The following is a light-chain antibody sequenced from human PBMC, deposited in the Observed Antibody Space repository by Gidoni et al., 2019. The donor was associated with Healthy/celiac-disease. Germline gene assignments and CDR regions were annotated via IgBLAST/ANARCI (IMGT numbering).Light chain of an antibody. CDR3: QQSYSTPPT. V-gene: IGKV1-39*01. CDR1: QSISSY. CDR2: AAS. Sequence: DIQMTQSPSSLSASVGDRVTITCRASQSISSYLNWYQQRPGKAPMLLIYAASSFQSGVPSRFSGSGSGTDFTLTISSLQPEDFATYYCQQSYSTPPTFXGXTKVEIK. J-gene: IGKJ4*01.